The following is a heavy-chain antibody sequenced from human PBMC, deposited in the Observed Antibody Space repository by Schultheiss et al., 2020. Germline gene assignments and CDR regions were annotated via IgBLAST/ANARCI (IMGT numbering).Heavy chain of an antibody. J-gene: IGHJ6*01. Sequence: SATLSLTCTVSGGSISSGGYYWSWIRQHPGKGLEWIGYIYYSGSTYYNPSLKSRVTISVDTSKNQFSLKLSSVTAADTAVYYCARDRWYGLGSHPPGGLDVWGEGAPGIVSS. V-gene: IGHV4-31*03. CDR1: GGSISSGGYY. CDR2: IYYSGST. CDR3: ARDRWYGLGSHPPGGLDV. D-gene: IGHD3-10*01.